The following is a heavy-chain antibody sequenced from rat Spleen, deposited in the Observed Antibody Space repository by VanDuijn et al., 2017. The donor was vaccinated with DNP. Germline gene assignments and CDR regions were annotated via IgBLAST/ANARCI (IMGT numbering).Heavy chain of an antibody. CDR3: AKAGGYSPWYFDY. J-gene: IGHJ2*01. Sequence: EVRLVESGGGLVQPGRSLKLSCAASGFPFSDYYMAWVRQAPTKGLEWVAAISPGGGNTYYRDSVKGRFTISRDNAKSTLYLQMDSLRSEETATYYCAKAGGYSPWYFDYWGQGVMVTVSS. V-gene: IGHV5S11*01. D-gene: IGHD1-11*01. CDR2: ISPGGGNT. CDR1: GFPFSDYY.